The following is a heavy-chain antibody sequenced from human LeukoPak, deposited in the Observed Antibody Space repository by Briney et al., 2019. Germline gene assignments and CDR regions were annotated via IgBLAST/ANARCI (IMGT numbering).Heavy chain of an antibody. D-gene: IGHD4-11*01. Sequence: SVKVSCKASGGTFSSYAISWVRQAPGQGLEWMGRIIPILGIANCAQKFQGRVTVTADKSTSTAYTELSSLRSEDTAVYYCARDYSTATLFDYWGQGTLVTVSS. CDR2: IIPILGIA. V-gene: IGHV1-69*04. J-gene: IGHJ4*02. CDR1: GGTFSSYA. CDR3: ARDYSTATLFDY.